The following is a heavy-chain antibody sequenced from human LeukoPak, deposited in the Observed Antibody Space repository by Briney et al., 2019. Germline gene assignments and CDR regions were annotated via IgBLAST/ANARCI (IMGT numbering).Heavy chain of an antibody. V-gene: IGHV3-30-3*01. Sequence: TGGSLRLSCAASGVIFNNFAFHWVRQAPGKGLEWVAAISYDGSNKYYADSVRGRLTISRDNSKNTLYLQMNSLRAEDTAVYYCARAGRADGDYHYLEYWGQGTLVTVSS. J-gene: IGHJ4*02. CDR1: GVIFNNFA. CDR2: ISYDGSNK. D-gene: IGHD4-17*01. CDR3: ARAGRADGDYHYLEY.